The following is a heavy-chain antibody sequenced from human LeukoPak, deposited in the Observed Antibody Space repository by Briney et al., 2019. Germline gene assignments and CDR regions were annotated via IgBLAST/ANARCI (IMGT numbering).Heavy chain of an antibody. CDR2: IRQDGSEK. CDR3: ATRLTSGWNGFDD. D-gene: IGHD6-19*01. J-gene: IGHJ4*02. V-gene: IGHV3-7*03. CDR1: GFTFSSYW. Sequence: GGSLRLSCAASGFTFSSYWMSWVRQAPGKGLEWVASIRQDGSEKYYVDSVKGRFTISRDNAKNSLFLQMRSLRAEDTAVYYCATRLTSGWNGFDDWGQGALVTVSS.